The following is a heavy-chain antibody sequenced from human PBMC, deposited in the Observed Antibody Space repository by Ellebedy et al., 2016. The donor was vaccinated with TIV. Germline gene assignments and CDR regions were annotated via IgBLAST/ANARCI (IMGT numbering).Heavy chain of an antibody. CDR3: AVSRWAAAGLYYFDF. D-gene: IGHD6-13*01. CDR2: ISDDGTSE. V-gene: IGHV3-30-3*01. J-gene: IGHJ4*02. Sequence: PGGSLRLSCAASGFTFSYYALHWVRQAPGKGLEWVAVISDDGTSEHYGDSVKGRFTISRDNSKNTLYMQMKSLRVEDTAVYYCAVSRWAAAGLYYFDFWGQGTLVTVSS. CDR1: GFTFSYYA.